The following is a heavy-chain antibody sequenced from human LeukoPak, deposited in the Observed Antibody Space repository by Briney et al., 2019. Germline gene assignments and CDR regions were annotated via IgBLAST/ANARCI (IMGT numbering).Heavy chain of an antibody. Sequence: GASVKVSCKASGYTFTSYYMNWVRQAPGQGLEWVGRIIPLLGITNHAQKLQGRVTVTADTSTNTAYMELSSLISDDTAVYYCARARTMITFGGIRHAFDIWGQGTLVTVSS. J-gene: IGHJ3*02. CDR2: IIPLLGIT. D-gene: IGHD3-16*01. CDR3: ARARTMITFGGIRHAFDI. V-gene: IGHV1-69*04. CDR1: GYTFTSYY.